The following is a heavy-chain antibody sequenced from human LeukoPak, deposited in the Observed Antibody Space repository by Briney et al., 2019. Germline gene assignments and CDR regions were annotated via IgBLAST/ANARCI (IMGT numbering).Heavy chain of an antibody. CDR3: TRESGPYCPFGY. CDR1: GGSITSTNW. V-gene: IGHV4-4*02. D-gene: IGHD1-26*01. Sequence: KPSGTLSLTCGVSGGSITSTNWWSWLRQPPGQGLEWIGEISLTGRTNYNPSLIGRIIMSLDESRNQLSLTLTSVTAADTAMYYCTRESGPYCPFGYWGQGFLVVVPS. CDR2: ISLTGRT. J-gene: IGHJ4*02.